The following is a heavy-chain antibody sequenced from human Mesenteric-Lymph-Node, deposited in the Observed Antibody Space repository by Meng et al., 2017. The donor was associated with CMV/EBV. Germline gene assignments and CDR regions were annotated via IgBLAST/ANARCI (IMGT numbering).Heavy chain of an antibody. V-gene: IGHV3-NL1*01. J-gene: IGHJ4*02. Sequence: GESLKISCAASGFTFSSYDMSWVRQAPGKGLEGVSVIFSGGSTTYYADSVKGRFAISRDNSKNTLYLQMNSLRAEDTAVYYCARGERKVGAPPFDSWGQGTLVTVSS. CDR2: IFSGGSTT. CDR3: ARGERKVGAPPFDS. D-gene: IGHD3-16*01. CDR1: GFTFSSYD.